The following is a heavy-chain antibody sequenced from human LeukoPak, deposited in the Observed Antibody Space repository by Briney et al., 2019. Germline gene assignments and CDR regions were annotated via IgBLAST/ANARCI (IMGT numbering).Heavy chain of an antibody. CDR2: ISSNGGST. Sequence: GGSLRFSCSASGFTFSSYAMHRVRQAPGKGLEYVSAISSNGGSTYYADSVKGRFTISRDNSKNTLYLQMSSLRAEDTAVYYCVKDRDIVVVPAATGGVFDYWGQGTLVTVSS. CDR1: GFTFSSYA. CDR3: VKDRDIVVVPAATGGVFDY. V-gene: IGHV3-64D*06. J-gene: IGHJ4*02. D-gene: IGHD2-2*01.